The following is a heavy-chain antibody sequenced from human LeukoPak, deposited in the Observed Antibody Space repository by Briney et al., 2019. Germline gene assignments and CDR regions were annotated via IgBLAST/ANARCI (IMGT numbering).Heavy chain of an antibody. Sequence: ASVKVSCKASGYTFNNFDINWLRQATGQGLEWMGWMHPISGNTGYAQKFQGRVTMTRNTSISTAYMELSSLRSEDTAVYYCARVSFDSSGNKINFDYWGHGTLVTVSS. CDR2: MHPISGNT. V-gene: IGHV1-8*01. CDR3: ARVSFDSSGNKINFDY. J-gene: IGHJ4*01. D-gene: IGHD2-15*01. CDR1: GYTFNNFD.